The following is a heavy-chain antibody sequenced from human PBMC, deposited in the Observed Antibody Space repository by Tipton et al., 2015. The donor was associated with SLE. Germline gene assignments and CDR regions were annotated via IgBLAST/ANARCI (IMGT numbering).Heavy chain of an antibody. J-gene: IGHJ5*02. CDR2: IYYSGST. CDR3: ALGVRGALGWFDP. D-gene: IGHD3-10*01. V-gene: IGHV4-31*03. Sequence: TLSLSCTVSGGSISSGGYYWSWIRQHPGKGLEWIGYIYYSGSTYYNPSLKSRVTISVDTSKNQFSLKLSSVTAADTAVYYCALGVRGALGWFDPWGQGTLVTVSS. CDR1: GGSISSGGYY.